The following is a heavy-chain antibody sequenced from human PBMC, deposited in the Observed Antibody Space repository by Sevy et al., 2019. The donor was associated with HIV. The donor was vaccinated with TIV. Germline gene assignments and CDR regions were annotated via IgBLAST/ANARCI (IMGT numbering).Heavy chain of an antibody. J-gene: IGHJ5*02. CDR3: ARVGVAATPRINWFDP. D-gene: IGHD2-15*01. Sequence: SETLSLTCTVSGGSISSGGYYWSWIRQHPGKGLEWIGYIYYSGSTYYNRSLKSRVTISVDTSKNQFSLKLSSVTAADTAVYYCARVGVAATPRINWFDPWGQGTLVTVSS. CDR1: GGSISSGGYY. CDR2: IYYSGST. V-gene: IGHV4-31*03.